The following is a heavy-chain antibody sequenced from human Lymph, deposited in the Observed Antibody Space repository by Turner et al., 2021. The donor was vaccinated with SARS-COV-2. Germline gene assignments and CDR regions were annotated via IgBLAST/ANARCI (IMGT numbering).Heavy chain of an antibody. D-gene: IGHD2-8*01. CDR3: ARAPFIIVLMMYASGYFDN. CDR1: GGSISSSSYY. J-gene: IGHJ4*02. CDR2: IYYSGST. V-gene: IGHV4-39*01. Sequence: QLQLKESGPGLVKPSETLSLTCTVSGGSISSSSYYWGWIRQPPGKGLEWIGSIYYSGSTYYNPSLKSRVTISVDTSKNQFSLKLSSVTAADTAVYYCARAPFIIVLMMYASGYFDNWGQGTLVTVSS.